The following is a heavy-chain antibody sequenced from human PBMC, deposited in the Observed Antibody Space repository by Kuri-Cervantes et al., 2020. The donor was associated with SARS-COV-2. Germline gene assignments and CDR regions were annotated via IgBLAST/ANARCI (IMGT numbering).Heavy chain of an antibody. CDR3: ARDHSGWSL. V-gene: IGHV3-7*03. Sequence: GESLKISCAASGFTFSSYWMSWVRQAPGKGLEWVANIKQDGSEKYYVGSVKGRFTISRDNAKNSLYLQMNSLRAEDTAVYYCARDHSGWSLWGQGTLVTVSS. CDR1: GFTFSSYW. J-gene: IGHJ4*02. D-gene: IGHD6-19*01. CDR2: IKQDGSEK.